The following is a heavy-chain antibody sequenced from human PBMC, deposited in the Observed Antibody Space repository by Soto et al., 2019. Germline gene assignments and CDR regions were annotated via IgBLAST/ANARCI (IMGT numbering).Heavy chain of an antibody. Sequence: QVQLVQSGAEVMKPGASVKVSCKASGYTFTNYHITWLRQAPGQGLEWMGRVSAYDGHTSSAQKPQGRVTMTTDTSTNTAYMELRSLRSDDTAVYYCARGDWYFDYWGQGTLVTVSS. CDR1: GYTFTNYH. CDR3: ARGDWYFDY. CDR2: VSAYDGHT. V-gene: IGHV1-18*01. D-gene: IGHD2-21*01. J-gene: IGHJ4*02.